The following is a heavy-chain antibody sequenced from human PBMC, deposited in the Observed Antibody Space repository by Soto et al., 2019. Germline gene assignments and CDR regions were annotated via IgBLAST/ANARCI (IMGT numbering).Heavy chain of an antibody. CDR1: GGSIGSYY. Sequence: TSETLSLTCTVSGGSIGSYYWCWIRQPPGKGQEWIWYIHYSGSSGYNPPLKGRVTISVDKSTNQFSLKLSSVTAADTDVYFCAKTLNWYNVNPEIWGQVTMVAVSS. CDR3: AKTLNWYNVNPEI. V-gene: IGHV4-59*01. D-gene: IGHD1-20*01. CDR2: IHYSGSS. J-gene: IGHJ3*02.